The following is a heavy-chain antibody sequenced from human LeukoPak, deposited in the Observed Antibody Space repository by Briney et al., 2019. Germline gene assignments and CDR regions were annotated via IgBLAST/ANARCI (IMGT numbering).Heavy chain of an antibody. Sequence: GGSLRLSCAASGFDFSSNWMHWVRHAPGQGLVWVSRIKGDGISTNYADSVKGRFTISRDIAKNTLYLQMNSLRAEDTGVYYCAKDHYWSIDYRGRGTLVTVSS. V-gene: IGHV3-74*01. CDR3: AKDHYWSIDY. D-gene: IGHD3-3*01. CDR2: IKGDGIST. CDR1: GFDFSSNW. J-gene: IGHJ4*02.